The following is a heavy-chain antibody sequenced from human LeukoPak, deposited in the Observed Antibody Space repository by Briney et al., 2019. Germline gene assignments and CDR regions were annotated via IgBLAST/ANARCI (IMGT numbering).Heavy chain of an antibody. D-gene: IGHD6-19*01. J-gene: IGHJ4*02. V-gene: IGHV1-2*02. CDR2: VKPDSGSS. CDR1: GYTFTAYY. Sequence: ASVKVSCKASGYTFTAYYIHWLRQAPGQGPEWMGWVKPDSGSSHCAQKFQGRVTMTRETSSNSVYMDLTGLKSDDTAVYYCARARVPIAVAGLYYFDHWGQGALVTVSS. CDR3: ARARVPIAVAGLYYFDH.